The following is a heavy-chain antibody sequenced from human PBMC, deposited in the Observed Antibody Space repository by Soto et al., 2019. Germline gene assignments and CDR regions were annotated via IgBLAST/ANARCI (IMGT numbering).Heavy chain of an antibody. CDR2: IKQDGSEK. J-gene: IGHJ4*02. D-gene: IGHD3-9*01. V-gene: IGHV3-7*01. CDR3: AREYYDILTGYYDSYYFDY. CDR1: GLTFSSYW. Sequence: PGGSLRLSCAASGLTFSSYWISWDRQAPGKGLVWVANIKQDGSEKYYVDSVKGRFTISRDNAKNSLYLQMNSLRAEDTAVYYCAREYYDILTGYYDSYYFDYWGQGTLVTVSS.